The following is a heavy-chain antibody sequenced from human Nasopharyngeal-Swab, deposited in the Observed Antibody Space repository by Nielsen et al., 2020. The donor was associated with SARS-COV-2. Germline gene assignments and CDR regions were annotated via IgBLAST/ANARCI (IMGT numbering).Heavy chain of an antibody. J-gene: IGHJ4*02. CDR3: ARDKAYSTYDY. D-gene: IGHD4-11*01. V-gene: IGHV3-7*03. Sequence: GKSLKISCAASGFSFSTSWMNWARQAPGKGLEWVANMNPDGDKIYYADSVKGRFTMSRDNAENSLYLQMNSLRAEDTAVYYCARDKAYSTYDYWGQGTLVTVSS. CDR2: MNPDGDKI. CDR1: GFSFSTSW.